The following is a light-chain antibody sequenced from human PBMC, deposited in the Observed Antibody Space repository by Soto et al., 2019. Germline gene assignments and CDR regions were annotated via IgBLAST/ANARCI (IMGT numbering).Light chain of an antibody. J-gene: IGKJ3*01. CDR3: QQRSSWPFT. Sequence: EVVLTQSPATLSLSPGEGATLSCRASQSIGNYLAWYQQKPGQAPRLLIYATSNRATGIPASFSGRGSGTDFTLTIGSLEPDDFAVYYCQQRSSWPFTFGPGTKVDIK. CDR1: QSIGNY. CDR2: ATS. V-gene: IGKV3-11*01.